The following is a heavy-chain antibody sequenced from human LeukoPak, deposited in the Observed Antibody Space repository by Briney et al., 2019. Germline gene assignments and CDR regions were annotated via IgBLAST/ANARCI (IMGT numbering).Heavy chain of an antibody. D-gene: IGHD5-12*01. CDR3: ARRNGQDIVATFRRRYYFDY. J-gene: IGHJ4*02. CDR1: GGSFSGYY. V-gene: IGHV4-34*01. CDR2: INHSGST. Sequence: SETLSLTCAVYGGSFSGYYWSWIRQPPGKGLEWIGEINHSGSTNYNPSLKSRVTISINTSKNQFSLKLSSVTAADTAVYYCARRNGQDIVATFRRRYYFDYWGQGTLVTVSS.